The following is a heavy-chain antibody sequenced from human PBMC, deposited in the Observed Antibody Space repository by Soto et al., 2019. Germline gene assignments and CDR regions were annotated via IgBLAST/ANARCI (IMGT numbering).Heavy chain of an antibody. D-gene: IGHD6-13*01. CDR3: ATSSSWYRYYYYGMDV. CDR1: GGSISSYY. CDR2: IYTSGSN. Sequence: SETLSVTCTVSGGSISSYYWSWIRQPAGKGLEWIGRIYTSGSNNYNPSLKSRVTMSVDTSKNQFSLKLSSVTGADTAVYYCATSSSWYRYYYYGMDVWGQGTTATVSS. J-gene: IGHJ6*02. V-gene: IGHV4-4*07.